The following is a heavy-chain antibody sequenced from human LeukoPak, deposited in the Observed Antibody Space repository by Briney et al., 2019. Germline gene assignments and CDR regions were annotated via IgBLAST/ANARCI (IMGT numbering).Heavy chain of an antibody. V-gene: IGHV3-9*01. CDR1: GFTFDDYA. CDR3: TRDRRPLTGYNAQDY. Sequence: GWSLRLSCAASGFTFDDYAMQWVRLSPGKGLEWVSRIDWNSRSTVYADSVRGRFTISRDNAKNSLYLQMNSLRPEDTALYYCTRDRRPLTGYNAQDYWGQGTLVTVSS. J-gene: IGHJ4*02. D-gene: IGHD3-9*01. CDR2: IDWNSRST.